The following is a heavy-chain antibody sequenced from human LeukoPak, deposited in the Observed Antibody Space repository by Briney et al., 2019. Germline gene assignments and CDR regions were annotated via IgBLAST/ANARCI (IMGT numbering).Heavy chain of an antibody. J-gene: IGHJ4*02. CDR2: ISFDGSNE. V-gene: IGHV3-30*04. CDR1: GFTFSSYA. D-gene: IGHD4-17*01. CDR3: AKDRIGDYGDSVDY. Sequence: GGSLRLSCAASGFTFSSYAMHWVRQAPGKGLEWVAVISFDGSNEYYADSVKGRFTISRDNSKNTLYLQMNSLRAEDTAVYYCAKDRIGDYGDSVDYWGQGTLVTVSS.